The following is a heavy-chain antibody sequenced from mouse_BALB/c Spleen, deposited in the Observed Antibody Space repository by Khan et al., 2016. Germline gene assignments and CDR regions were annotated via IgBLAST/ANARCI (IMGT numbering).Heavy chain of an antibody. CDR2: IWGDGST. V-gene: IGHV2-6-7*01. J-gene: IGHJ3*01. D-gene: IGHD2-4*01. Sequence: QVQLQQSGPGLVAPSQSLSITCTVSGFSLSGFGVNWVRQPPGKCLEWVAVIWGDGSTHYNSAHKSRLCISKDNTKSQVFLKMNSLQTDDTARYYCASYYDYDGGLGYRGQGTLVTVSA. CDR3: ASYYDYDGGLGY. CDR1: GFSLSGFG.